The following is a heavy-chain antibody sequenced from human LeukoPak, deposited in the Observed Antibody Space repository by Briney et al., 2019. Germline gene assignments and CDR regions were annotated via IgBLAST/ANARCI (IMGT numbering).Heavy chain of an antibody. D-gene: IGHD3-10*01. Sequence: GGSLRLSCAASGFAFSSCGMHWVRQAPGKGLEWVAVISFDGSNKYYADSLKGRFTISRDNSKNTLYLEMNSLRVEDTAVYYCAKDPSYGSGSYLAFDIWGQGTMVTVSS. V-gene: IGHV3-30*18. CDR2: ISFDGSNK. J-gene: IGHJ3*02. CDR3: AKDPSYGSGSYLAFDI. CDR1: GFAFSSCG.